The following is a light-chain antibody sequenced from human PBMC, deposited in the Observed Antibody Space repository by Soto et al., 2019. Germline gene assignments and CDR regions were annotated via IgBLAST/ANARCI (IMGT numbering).Light chain of an antibody. Sequence: DIVMTQSPLSLPVILGEPASISCRSSQSLLQDNGYIYLDWYLQKPGQSPQLLIYLDSNRASGVPDRFSGSVSGTDFTLTISRVEAEDVGVYFCMQALQTVYTFGQGTKLEI. CDR2: LDS. V-gene: IGKV2-28*01. J-gene: IGKJ2*01. CDR3: MQALQTVYT. CDR1: QSLLQDNGYIY.